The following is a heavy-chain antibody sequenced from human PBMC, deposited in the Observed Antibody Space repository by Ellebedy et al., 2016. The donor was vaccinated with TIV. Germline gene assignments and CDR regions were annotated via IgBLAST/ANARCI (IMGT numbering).Heavy chain of an antibody. D-gene: IGHD5-12*01. CDR3: AKGVATISPVYGTEFDP. J-gene: IGHJ5*02. V-gene: IGHV3-23*01. CDR2: ISGSGGST. Sequence: GESLKISXAASGFTFSSYAMSWVRQAPGKGLEWVSAISGSGGSTYYADSVKGRFTISRDNSKNTLYLQMNSLRAEDTAVYYCAKGVATISPVYGTEFDPWGQGTLVTVSS. CDR1: GFTFSSYA.